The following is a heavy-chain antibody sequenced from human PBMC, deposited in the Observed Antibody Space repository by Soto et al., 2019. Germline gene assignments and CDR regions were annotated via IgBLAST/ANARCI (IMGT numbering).Heavy chain of an antibody. V-gene: IGHV1-3*01. CDR2: INACSGNT. CDR1: GYTFTSYG. J-gene: IGHJ4*02. Sequence: ASVKVSCKASGYTFTSYGISWVRQAPGQRLEWMGWINACSGNTKYSQKFQGRVTITRDTSASTAYMELSSLRSEDTAVYYCARDFTGSYLGLDYWGQGTLVTVSS. D-gene: IGHD1-26*01. CDR3: ARDFTGSYLGLDY.